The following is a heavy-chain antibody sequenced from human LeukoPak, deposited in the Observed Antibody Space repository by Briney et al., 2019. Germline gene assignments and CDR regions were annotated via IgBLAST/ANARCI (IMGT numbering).Heavy chain of an antibody. D-gene: IGHD3-9*01. V-gene: IGHV4-34*01. Sequence: SETLSLTCVVEGYYFSGFYWTWIRQAPGKGLEWIGEISYSGSTKYNPSLKSRVTIEVDTSNKQISLNLSSVTAADTAVYYCAKGKAAHYHSVTDEYYYYLDVWGKGTTVIVSS. J-gene: IGHJ6*03. CDR1: GYYFSGFY. CDR3: AKGKAAHYHSVTDEYYYYLDV. CDR2: ISYSGST.